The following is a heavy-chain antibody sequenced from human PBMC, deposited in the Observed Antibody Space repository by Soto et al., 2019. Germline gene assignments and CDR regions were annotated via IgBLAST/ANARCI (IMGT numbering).Heavy chain of an antibody. Sequence: ASVKVSCKASGYTLTGYYRHWVRQAPGQGLEWMGWINPNSGGTNYAQKFQGWVTMTRDTSISTAYMELSRLRSDDTAVYYCARWAMVRYYYGMDVWGQGTTVTVSS. CDR1: GYTLTGYY. CDR2: INPNSGGT. J-gene: IGHJ6*02. CDR3: ARWAMVRYYYGMDV. D-gene: IGHD5-18*01. V-gene: IGHV1-2*04.